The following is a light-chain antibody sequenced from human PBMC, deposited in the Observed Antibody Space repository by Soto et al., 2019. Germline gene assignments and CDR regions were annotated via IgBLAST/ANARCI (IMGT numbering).Light chain of an antibody. J-gene: IGKJ1*01. Sequence: DIQMTQSPSTLSGSVGDRVTITCRASQTISSWLAWYQQKPGKAPKLLIYKASTLKSGVPSMFSGRGSGTEFTLTISILQPDDFATYYCQHYNSYSEAVGQGTKVDIK. CDR1: QTISSW. V-gene: IGKV1-5*03. CDR2: KAS. CDR3: QHYNSYSEA.